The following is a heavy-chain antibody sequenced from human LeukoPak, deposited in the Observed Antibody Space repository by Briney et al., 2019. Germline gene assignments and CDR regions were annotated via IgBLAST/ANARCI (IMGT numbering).Heavy chain of an antibody. J-gene: IGHJ1*01. CDR2: FDPEEAKM. V-gene: IGHV1-24*01. D-gene: IGHD3-3*01. CDR1: GYRVTDLS. Sequence: ASVTVSCNVPGYRVTDLSMQWMRQPPGQGLACLGGFDPEEAKMVYAQKFQGRVTMTEDTSTDTAYMELRGLTSEDTAVYYCATRSGDFWSGYVDWGQGTLVAVSS. CDR3: ATRSGDFWSGYVD.